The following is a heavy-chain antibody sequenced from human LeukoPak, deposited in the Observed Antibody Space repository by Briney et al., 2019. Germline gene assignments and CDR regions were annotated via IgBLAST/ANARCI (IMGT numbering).Heavy chain of an antibody. V-gene: IGHV1-3*01. CDR3: ARESGSGNNDY. CDR2: ISAGNGNT. Sequence: ASVTVSCKASGYTFTSYAIHWVRQAPAQRLEWMGWISAGNGNTRYSQNFQGRVTFISNTSATTAFMELSSLRSEDAAVYYCARESGSGNNDYWGQGTLVTVSS. J-gene: IGHJ4*02. CDR1: GYTFTSYA. D-gene: IGHD1-26*01.